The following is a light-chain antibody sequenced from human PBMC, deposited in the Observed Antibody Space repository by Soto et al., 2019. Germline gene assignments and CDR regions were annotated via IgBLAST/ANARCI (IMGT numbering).Light chain of an antibody. J-gene: IGKJ4*02. V-gene: IGKV1-27*01. CDR3: QKFTTSPFT. Sequence: DIQMTQSPSSLSASVGERVTITCRASQGISNHLAWYQQKPGKLPKLLIYAASIWQSVVPSRFSGSGSGTDFTLTISSLQPEDVAIYYCQKFTTSPFTFGEGTQLEI. CDR1: QGISNH. CDR2: AAS.